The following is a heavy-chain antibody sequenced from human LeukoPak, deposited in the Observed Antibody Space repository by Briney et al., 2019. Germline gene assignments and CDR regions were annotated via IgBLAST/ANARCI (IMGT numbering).Heavy chain of an antibody. Sequence: GGSLRLSCAASGFTFSSYSMNWVRQAPGKGLEWVSSISSSSSYIYYADSVKGRFTISRDSSKNTLYLQMNSLRAEDTAVYYCARDRVAAAGPIDYWGQGTLVTVSS. V-gene: IGHV3-21*01. CDR1: GFTFSSYS. CDR3: ARDRVAAAGPIDY. D-gene: IGHD6-13*01. CDR2: ISSSSSYI. J-gene: IGHJ4*02.